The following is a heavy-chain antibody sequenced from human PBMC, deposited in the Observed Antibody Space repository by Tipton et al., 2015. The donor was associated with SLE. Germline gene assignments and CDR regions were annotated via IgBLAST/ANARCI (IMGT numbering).Heavy chain of an antibody. D-gene: IGHD2-15*01. CDR3: AGAWQGYCSGGTCYVLDY. V-gene: IGHV4-59*11. CDR2: ISYSETT. Sequence: TLSLTCTVSGGSISSHYWSWIRQPPGKGLEWIGDISYSETTNYNPSLKSRVTISVDTSKNQFSLKLRAVTAADTAVYYCAGAWQGYCSGGTCYVLDYWGQGTLVTVSS. J-gene: IGHJ4*02. CDR1: GGSISSHY.